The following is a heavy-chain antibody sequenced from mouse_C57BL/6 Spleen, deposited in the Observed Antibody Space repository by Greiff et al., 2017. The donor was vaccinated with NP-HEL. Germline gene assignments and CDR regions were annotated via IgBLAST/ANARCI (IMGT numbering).Heavy chain of an antibody. CDR2: ISDGGSYT. CDR3: ARDKATNFDY. V-gene: IGHV5-4*01. J-gene: IGHJ2*01. CDR1: GFTFSSYA. Sequence: EVQLVESGGGLVKPGGSLKLSCAASGFTFSSYAMSWVRQTPEKRLEWVATISDGGSYTYYPDNVKGRFTISRDNAKNNLYLQMSHLKSEDTAMYYCARDKATNFDYWGQGTTLTVSS. D-gene: IGHD3-2*02.